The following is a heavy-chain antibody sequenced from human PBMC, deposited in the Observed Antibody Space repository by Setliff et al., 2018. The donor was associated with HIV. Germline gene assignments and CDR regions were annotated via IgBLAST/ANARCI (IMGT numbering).Heavy chain of an antibody. CDR1: GGSINSGAYL. J-gene: IGHJ4*02. D-gene: IGHD1-26*01. V-gene: IGHV4-61*05. Sequence: SETLSLTCTVSGGSINSGAYLWAWIRQPPGKGLEWIGYISNYGSPSYSPSLKSRVTILLDPSKNQFSLKLTSVTAADTAVYYCARHRWAEPGDYWGQGTLVTVSS. CDR3: ARHRWAEPGDY. CDR2: ISNYGSP.